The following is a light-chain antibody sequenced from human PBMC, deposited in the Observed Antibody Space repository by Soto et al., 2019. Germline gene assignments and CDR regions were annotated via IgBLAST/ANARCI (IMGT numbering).Light chain of an antibody. CDR3: HQSYITPHT. V-gene: IGKV1-39*01. J-gene: IGKJ2*01. CDR2: ATS. Sequence: QSVSGYLNRYHRSPGTAPKLVIFATSNIQSGVPSRFSCNGSETDFTLTISGLQPEYFATYYCHQSYITPHTVGQGTKVEIK. CDR1: QSVSGY.